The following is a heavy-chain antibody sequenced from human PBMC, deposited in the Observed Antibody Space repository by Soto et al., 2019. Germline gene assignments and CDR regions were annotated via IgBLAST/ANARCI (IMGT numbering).Heavy chain of an antibody. CDR1: GFTFSDYD. CDR3: ARSGLPLIEILDY. D-gene: IGHD1-1*01. CDR2: INPRGETR. V-gene: IGHV3-11*01. Sequence: GGSLRLSCAASGFTFSDYDMNWIRQAPGQGLEWLSFINPRGETRYIADSIRGRFTFSRDNARRSLYVQMNSLRAEDTAVYYCARSGLPLIEILDYWGHGTLVTVSS. J-gene: IGHJ4*01.